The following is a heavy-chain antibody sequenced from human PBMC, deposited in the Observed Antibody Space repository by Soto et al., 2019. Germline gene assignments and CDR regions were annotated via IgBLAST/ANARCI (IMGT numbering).Heavy chain of an antibody. CDR1: GGSFSGYY. J-gene: IGHJ5*02. Sequence: SETLSLTCAVYGGSFSGYYWSWIRQPPGKGLEWIGEINHSGSTNYNPSLKSRVTISVDTSKNQFSLKLSSVTAADTAVYYCARAGYSSGWLNWFDPWGQGTLVTVSS. CDR2: INHSGST. D-gene: IGHD6-19*01. V-gene: IGHV4-34*01. CDR3: ARAGYSSGWLNWFDP.